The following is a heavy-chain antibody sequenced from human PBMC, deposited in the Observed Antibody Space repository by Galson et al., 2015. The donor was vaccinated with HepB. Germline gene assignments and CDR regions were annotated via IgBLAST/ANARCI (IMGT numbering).Heavy chain of an antibody. CDR3: AKSSGGGYLPAV. CDR2: ISGSGGST. V-gene: IGHV3-23*01. CDR1: GFTFSSYA. J-gene: IGHJ6*02. Sequence: SLRLSCAASGFTFSSYAMSWVRQAPGKGLEWVSAISGSGGSTYYADSVKGRFTISRDNSKNTLYLQMNSLRAEDTAVYYCAKSSGGGYLPAVWGQGTTVTVSS. D-gene: IGHD3-16*01.